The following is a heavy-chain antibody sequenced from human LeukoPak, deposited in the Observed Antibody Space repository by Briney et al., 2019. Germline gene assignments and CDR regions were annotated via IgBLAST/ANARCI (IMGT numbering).Heavy chain of an antibody. Sequence: GGSLRLSCAASGFTFSSYAMHWVRQAPGKGLEWVAVISYDGSNKYYADSVKGRFTISRDNSKNTLYLRMNSLRAEDTAVYYCARDRSELLLWFGESAPVGDGMDVWGQGTTVTVSS. CDR2: ISYDGSNK. J-gene: IGHJ6*02. CDR1: GFTFSSYA. D-gene: IGHD3-10*01. CDR3: ARDRSELLLWFGESAPVGDGMDV. V-gene: IGHV3-30*04.